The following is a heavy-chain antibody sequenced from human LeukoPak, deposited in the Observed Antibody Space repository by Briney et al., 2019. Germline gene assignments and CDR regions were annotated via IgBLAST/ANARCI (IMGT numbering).Heavy chain of an antibody. CDR2: ISYDGSNK. Sequence: QAGGSLRLSCAASGFTFSSYGMHWVRQAPGKGLEWVAVISYDGSNKYYADSVKGRFTISRDNSKNTLYLQMNSLRAEDTAVYYCAKDREYSSPEGLDYWGQGTLVTVSS. J-gene: IGHJ4*02. D-gene: IGHD6-6*01. CDR1: GFTFSSYG. V-gene: IGHV3-30*18. CDR3: AKDREYSSPEGLDY.